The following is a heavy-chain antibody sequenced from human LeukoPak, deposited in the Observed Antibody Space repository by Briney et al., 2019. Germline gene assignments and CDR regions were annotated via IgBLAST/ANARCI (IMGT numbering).Heavy chain of an antibody. CDR3: ARADCSGSTCYLRHSWFDP. J-gene: IGHJ5*02. CDR1: GFTFSSFD. Sequence: SGGSLRLSCAASGFTFSSFDMNWVRQAPGKGLEWVSSISTSSRYIYYRDSVKGQFTISRYDAKNSLYLQMNSLRVEDTAVYYCARADCSGSTCYLRHSWFDPWGQGTLVTVSS. CDR2: ISTSSRYI. D-gene: IGHD2-2*01. V-gene: IGHV3-21*01.